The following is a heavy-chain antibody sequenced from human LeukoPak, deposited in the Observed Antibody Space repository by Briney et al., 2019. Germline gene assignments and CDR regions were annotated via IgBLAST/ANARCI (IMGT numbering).Heavy chain of an antibody. D-gene: IGHD3-22*01. Sequence: GGSLSLSCAASGFTLSRYAMRWVRQAPGKGLQWVTGISGSGGSTYYADSVKGRFSISRDNSKNTLYLQMNSLRAEETAVYYCAKDRGGGYYDFDNWGQGTLVTVSS. J-gene: IGHJ4*02. CDR2: ISGSGGST. CDR1: GFTLSRYA. CDR3: AKDRGGGYYDFDN. V-gene: IGHV3-23*01.